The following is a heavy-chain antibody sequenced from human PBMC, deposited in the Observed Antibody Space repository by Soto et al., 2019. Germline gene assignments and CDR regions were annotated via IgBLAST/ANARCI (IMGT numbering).Heavy chain of an antibody. V-gene: IGHV1-69*01. D-gene: IGHD6-13*01. CDR3: ARDSGAKLSSS. J-gene: IGHJ4*02. CDR2: IVPIYRTA. CDR1: GGTFSSYR. Sequence: QVQLVQSGAEVKKPGSSVKVSCKASGGTFSSYRINWVRQAPGQGLEWGGGIVPIYRTADYAQKFQGRVTITAYESARTAYMELRSLKSQDTAVYYCARDSGAKLSSSWGQGTLVTVSS.